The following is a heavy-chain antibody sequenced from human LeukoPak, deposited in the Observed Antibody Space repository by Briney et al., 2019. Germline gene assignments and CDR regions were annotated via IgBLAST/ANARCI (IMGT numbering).Heavy chain of an antibody. CDR3: AKEEFSSWWGAYFDY. CDR2: ISGSGGST. D-gene: IGHD6-13*01. J-gene: IGHJ4*02. V-gene: IGHV3-23*01. Sequence: PGGSLRLSCAASGFPFSSYAMSWVRQAPGKGLEWVSAISGSGGSTYYADSVKGRFTISRDNSKNTLYLQMNSLRAEDTAVYYCAKEEFSSWWGAYFDYWGQGTLVTVSS. CDR1: GFPFSSYA.